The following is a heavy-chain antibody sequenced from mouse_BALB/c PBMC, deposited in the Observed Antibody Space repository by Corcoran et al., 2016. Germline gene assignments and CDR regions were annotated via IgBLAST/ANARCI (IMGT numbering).Heavy chain of an antibody. J-gene: IGHJ1*01. CDR1: GFNIKDTY. Sequence: EVQLQQSGAELVKPGASVKLSCTASGFNIKDTYMHWVKQRPEQGLEWIGRIDPANGNTKYDPKFQGKATITADTSSNTYYLQLSRLTSEDTAVYYCARWDWYFDVWGAGTTVTVSS. V-gene: IGHV14-3*02. CDR2: IDPANGNT. CDR3: ARWDWYFDV.